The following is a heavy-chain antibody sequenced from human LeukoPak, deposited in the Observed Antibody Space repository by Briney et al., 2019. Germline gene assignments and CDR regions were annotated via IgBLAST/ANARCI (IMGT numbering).Heavy chain of an antibody. Sequence: GGSLRLSCAASGFTFDDYAMHWVRHAPGKGLEWVSGISWNSGSIGYADSVKGRFTISRDNAKNSLYLQMNSLRAEDTALYYCAKASGELLRSESFQHRGQGTLVTVSS. CDR1: GFTFDDYA. V-gene: IGHV3-9*01. CDR3: AKASGELLRSESFQH. CDR2: ISWNSGSI. J-gene: IGHJ1*01. D-gene: IGHD1-26*01.